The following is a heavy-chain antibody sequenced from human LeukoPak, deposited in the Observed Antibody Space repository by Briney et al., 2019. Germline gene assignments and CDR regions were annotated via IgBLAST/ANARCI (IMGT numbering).Heavy chain of an antibody. J-gene: IGHJ4*02. V-gene: IGHV3-30-3*01. Sequence: PGRSPRLSCAASGFTFSSYAMHWVRQAPGKGLEWVAVISYDGSNKYYADSVKGRFTISRDNSKNTLYLQMNSLRAEDTAVYYCARDPGYSSSSFFDYWGQGTLVTVSS. CDR1: GFTFSSYA. D-gene: IGHD6-6*01. CDR3: ARDPGYSSSSFFDY. CDR2: ISYDGSNK.